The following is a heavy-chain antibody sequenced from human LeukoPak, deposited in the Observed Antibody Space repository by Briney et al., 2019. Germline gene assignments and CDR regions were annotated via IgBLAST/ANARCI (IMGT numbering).Heavy chain of an antibody. D-gene: IGHD1-7*01. CDR3: AREWYNWNYDAFDI. CDR2: ISSSGSTI. V-gene: IGHV3-11*04. CDR1: GFTFSDYY. Sequence: GALRLSCAASGFTFSDYYMSWIRQAPGKGLEWVSYISSSGSTIYYADSVKGRFTISRDNAKNSLYLQMNSLRAEDTAVYYCAREWYNWNYDAFDIWGQGTMVTVSS. J-gene: IGHJ3*02.